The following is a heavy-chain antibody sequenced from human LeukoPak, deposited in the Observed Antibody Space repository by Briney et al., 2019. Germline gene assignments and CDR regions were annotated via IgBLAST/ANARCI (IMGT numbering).Heavy chain of an antibody. CDR1: GGSFSGYY. Sequence: SETLPLTCAVYGGSFSGYYWSWIRQPPGKGLEWIGEINHSGSTNYNPSLKSRVTISVDTSKNQFSLKLSSVTAADTAVYYCARPPYYYDSSGSNNWFDPWGQGTLVTVSS. D-gene: IGHD3-22*01. V-gene: IGHV4-34*01. CDR3: ARPPYYYDSSGSNNWFDP. CDR2: INHSGST. J-gene: IGHJ5*02.